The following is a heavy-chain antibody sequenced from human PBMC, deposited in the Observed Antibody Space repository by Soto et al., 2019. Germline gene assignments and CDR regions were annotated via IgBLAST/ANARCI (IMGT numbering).Heavy chain of an antibody. CDR1: GASISSSSYY. V-gene: IGHV4-39*01. D-gene: IGHD6-13*01. CDR2: IYYSGNT. CDR3: ARQGYSSSSFDY. Sequence: SETLSLTCTVSGASISSSSYYWGWIRQPPGKGLEWIGSIYYSGNTYYNPSLKSRVTISVDTAKNQFSLKLSSVTAADTAVYYCARQGYSSSSFDYWGQGTLVTAPQ. J-gene: IGHJ4*02.